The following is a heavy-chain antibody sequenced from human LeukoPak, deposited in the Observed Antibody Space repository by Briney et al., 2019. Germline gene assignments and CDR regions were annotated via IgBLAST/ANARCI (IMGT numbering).Heavy chain of an antibody. CDR3: TRDRLSKWFDP. J-gene: IGHJ5*02. Sequence: ASVKVSCEASGLTFTRVNYIHLVRQAPGQGPEWMGWINTNSGVTDYARKFQGRVTMTRDTSISTAYMELYRLTSDDMAMYYCTRDRLSKWFDPWGQGTLVTVSS. V-gene: IGHV1-2*02. CDR1: GLTFTRVNY. D-gene: IGHD5-12*01. CDR2: INTNSGVT.